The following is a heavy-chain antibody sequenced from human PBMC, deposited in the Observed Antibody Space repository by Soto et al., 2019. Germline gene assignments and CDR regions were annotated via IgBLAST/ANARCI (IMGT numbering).Heavy chain of an antibody. CDR1: GFTFSSYS. Sequence: PGGSLRLSCAASGFTFSSYSMNWVRQAPGKGLEWVSSISSSSSYIYYADSVKGRFTISRDNAKNSLYLQMSSLRAEDTAVYYSAREETTVTSNWFDPWGQGTLVTVSS. D-gene: IGHD4-4*01. CDR3: AREETTVTSNWFDP. V-gene: IGHV3-21*01. CDR2: ISSSSSYI. J-gene: IGHJ5*02.